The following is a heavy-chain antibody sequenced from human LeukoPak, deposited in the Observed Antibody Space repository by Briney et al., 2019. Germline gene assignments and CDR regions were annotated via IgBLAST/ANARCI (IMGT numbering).Heavy chain of an antibody. V-gene: IGHV3-21*01. J-gene: IGHJ4*02. CDR3: ASFRIRNYSSGHD. CDR2: ISSSSSSL. D-gene: IGHD6-25*01. Sequence: RGSLRLSCAASGLTFSSYSMNWVRQAPGKGHEWVSFISSSSSSLYYAGSVKGRFTISRDNATTSLYLQMNSLRAEDTAVYYYASFRIRNYSSGHDWGQGTLVTVSS. CDR1: GLTFSSYS.